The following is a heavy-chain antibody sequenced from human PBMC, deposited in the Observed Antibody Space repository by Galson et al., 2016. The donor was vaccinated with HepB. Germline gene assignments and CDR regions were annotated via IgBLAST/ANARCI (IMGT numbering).Heavy chain of an antibody. CDR1: EFSFSSYG. D-gene: IGHD3-10*01. CDR3: ARGVYGSGAFFRNYFDY. J-gene: IGHJ4*02. V-gene: IGHV3-48*02. Sequence: SLRLSCAASEFSFSSYGMNWVRQAPGKGLEWISFISSSGTSMYYADSVKGRFTISRDNAKNSLYLLMKALRDGDTAVYYCARGVYGSGAFFRNYFDYWGQGALVTVSS. CDR2: ISSSGTSM.